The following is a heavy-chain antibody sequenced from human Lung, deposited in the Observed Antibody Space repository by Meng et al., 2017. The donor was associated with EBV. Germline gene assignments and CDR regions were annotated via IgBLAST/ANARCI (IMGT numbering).Heavy chain of an antibody. J-gene: IGHJ4*02. CDR3: ARAVGTGYFDY. CDR2: IYYSGST. Sequence: QVHRQESGPGLVKPSQTLSLTCTVSGGSISSGGHYWSWIRQHPGKSLEWIGYIYYSGSTYYNPSLKSLVSISVDTSNNQFSLKLSSVTAADTAVYYCARAVGTGYFDYWGQGTLVTVS. D-gene: IGHD3-10*01. CDR1: GGSISSGGHY. V-gene: IGHV4-31*01.